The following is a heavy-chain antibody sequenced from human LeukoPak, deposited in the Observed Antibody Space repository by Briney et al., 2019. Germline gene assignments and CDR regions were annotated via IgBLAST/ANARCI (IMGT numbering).Heavy chain of an antibody. Sequence: GGSLRLSCAASGFTFSTYYMNWVRQAPGKGLEWVSSISTSSSYIYYADAVKGRFTISRDNSKNTLYLQMNSLRAEDTAVYYCAKEGTSSGWYLFADYWGQGTLVTVSS. V-gene: IGHV3-21*01. J-gene: IGHJ4*02. D-gene: IGHD6-19*01. CDR1: GFTFSTYY. CDR2: ISTSSSYI. CDR3: AKEGTSSGWYLFADY.